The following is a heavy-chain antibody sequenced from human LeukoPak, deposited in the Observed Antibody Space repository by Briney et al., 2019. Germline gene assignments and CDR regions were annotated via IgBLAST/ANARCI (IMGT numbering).Heavy chain of an antibody. CDR1: GGSISSSSYY. V-gene: IGHV4-39*01. CDR2: IYYSGST. CDR3: ARPDSSSWFQFDY. D-gene: IGHD6-13*01. Sequence: SETLSLTCTVSGGSISSSSYYWGWIRQPPGKGLEWIGNIYYSGSTYYNPSLKSRVTISVDTSKNQFSLKLNSVTAADTAVYYCARPDSSSWFQFDYWGQGTLVTVSS. J-gene: IGHJ4*02.